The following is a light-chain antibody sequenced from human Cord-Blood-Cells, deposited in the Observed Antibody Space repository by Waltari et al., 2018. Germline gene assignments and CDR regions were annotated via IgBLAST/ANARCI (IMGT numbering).Light chain of an antibody. CDR3: CSYAGSYNYV. J-gene: IGLJ1*01. CDR1: SSDVGGYNY. Sequence: QSALTQPRSVSGSPGQSVTISCTGTSSDVGGYNYVSWYQQHPGKVPKLMIYDVSKRPSGVPDRFSGSKSGNTASLTISGLQAEDEADYYCCSYAGSYNYVFGTGTKVTVL. V-gene: IGLV2-11*01. CDR2: DVS.